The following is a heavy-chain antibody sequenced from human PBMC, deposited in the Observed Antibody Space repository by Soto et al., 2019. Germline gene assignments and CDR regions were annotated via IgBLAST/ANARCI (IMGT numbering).Heavy chain of an antibody. CDR3: ASASGTSYTPFDH. J-gene: IGHJ4*02. CDR1: GFTFSDHY. V-gene: IGHV3-72*01. CDR2: TRNKAYSYTT. Sequence: EVQLVESGGGLVQPGGSLRLSCAASGFTFSDHYMDWVRQAPGKGLEWVARTRNKAYSYTTEYAASVKGRFTISRDDSKSSLYLQMNSLKTEDTAVYYCASASGTSYTPFDHWGQGTLVTVSS. D-gene: IGHD1-26*01.